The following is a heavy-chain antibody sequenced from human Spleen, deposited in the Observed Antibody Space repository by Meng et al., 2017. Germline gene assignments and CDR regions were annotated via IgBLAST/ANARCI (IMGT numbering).Heavy chain of an antibody. CDR2: INHSGST. CDR1: GGPFSGYY. CDR3: ASLQDSIEYFDY. D-gene: IGHD2-15*01. Sequence: QVQLQQWGAGLLKPSETLSLTCAVYGGPFSGYYWSWIRQPPGKGLEWIGEINHSGSTNYNPSLKSRVTISVDTSKNQFSLKLSSVTAADTAVYYCASLQDSIEYFDYWGQGTLVTVSS. J-gene: IGHJ4*02. V-gene: IGHV4-34*01.